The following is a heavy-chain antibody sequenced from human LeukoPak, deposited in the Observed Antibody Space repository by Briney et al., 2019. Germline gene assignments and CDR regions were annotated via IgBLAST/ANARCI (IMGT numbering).Heavy chain of an antibody. V-gene: IGHV3-30*18. CDR1: GFTFSSHW. Sequence: GGSLRLSCADSGFTFSSHWMHWVRQAPGKGLEWVAVISYDGSNKYYADSVKGRFTISRDNSKNALYLQMNSLRAEDTAVYYCAKAFYDSSGLYYYYGMDVWGQGTTVTVSS. CDR3: AKAFYDSSGLYYYYGMDV. J-gene: IGHJ6*02. D-gene: IGHD3-22*01. CDR2: ISYDGSNK.